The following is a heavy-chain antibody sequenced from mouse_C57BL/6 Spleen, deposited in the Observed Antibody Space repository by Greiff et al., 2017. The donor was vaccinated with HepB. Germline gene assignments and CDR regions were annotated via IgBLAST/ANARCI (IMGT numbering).Heavy chain of an antibody. J-gene: IGHJ3*01. V-gene: IGHV10-1*01. CDR1: GFSFNTYA. Sequence: EVQLVESGGGLVQPKGSLKLSCAASGFSFNTYAMNWVRQAPGKGLEWVARIRSKSNNYATYYADSVKDRFTISRDDSESMLYLQMNNLKTEETAMYYGVGSSSWLAYWGQGTLVTVSA. CDR2: IRSKSNNYAT. D-gene: IGHD1-1*01. CDR3: VGSSSWLAY.